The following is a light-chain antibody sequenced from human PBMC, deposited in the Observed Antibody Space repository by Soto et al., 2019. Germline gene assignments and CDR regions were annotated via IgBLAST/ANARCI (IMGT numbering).Light chain of an antibody. J-gene: IGLJ2*01. CDR3: LSFDSSLSVV. Sequence: QSVLTQPPSVSGAPGQRVTISCTGSSSNIGAGYDVHWYQQLPGRVPKLLIYGNTNRPSGVPDRFSSSKSGTSASLAITGLQAEDEADYYCLSFDSSLSVVFGGGTKVTVL. CDR2: GNT. CDR1: SSNIGAGYD. V-gene: IGLV1-40*01.